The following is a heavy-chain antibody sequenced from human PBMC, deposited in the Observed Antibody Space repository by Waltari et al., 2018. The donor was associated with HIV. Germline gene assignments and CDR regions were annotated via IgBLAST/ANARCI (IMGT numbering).Heavy chain of an antibody. CDR3: ARGPACSSTSCYAYYYGMDV. CDR1: GFTVSSNY. J-gene: IGHJ6*02. CDR2: IYSGGST. D-gene: IGHD2-2*01. V-gene: IGHV3-66*02. Sequence: EVQLVESGGGLVQPGGSLRLSCAASGFTVSSNYMSWVRPAPGKGLEWVSVIYSGGSTYYADSVKGRFTISRDNSKNTLYLQMNSLRAEDTAVYYCARGPACSSTSCYAYYYGMDVWGQGTTVTVSS.